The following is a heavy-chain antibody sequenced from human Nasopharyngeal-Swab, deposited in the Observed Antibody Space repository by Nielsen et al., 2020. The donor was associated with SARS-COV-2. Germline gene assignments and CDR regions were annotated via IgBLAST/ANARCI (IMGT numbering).Heavy chain of an antibody. J-gene: IGHJ5*02. Sequence: ASVKVSCKASGYTFTSYAMHWVRQAPGQRLEWMGWINAGNGNTKYSQKFQGRVTITRDTSASTAYMELSSLRSEDTAVYYCAREIRIMITLAASARWFDPWGQGTLVTVSS. V-gene: IGHV1-3*01. CDR1: GYTFTSYA. CDR2: INAGNGNT. CDR3: AREIRIMITLAASARWFDP. D-gene: IGHD3-16*01.